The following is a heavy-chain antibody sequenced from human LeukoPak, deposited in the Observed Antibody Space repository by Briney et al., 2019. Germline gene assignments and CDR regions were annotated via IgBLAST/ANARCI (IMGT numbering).Heavy chain of an antibody. CDR3: ARGLPAARDSD. J-gene: IGHJ4*02. V-gene: IGHV3-53*01. CDR2: IYSGGST. CDR1: GFTFSSYA. Sequence: PGGSLRLSCAASGFTFSSYAMSWVRQAPGKGLEWVSIIYSGGSTYYADSVKGRFTISRDNSKNTLYLQMNSLRAEDTAVYYCARGLPAARDSDWGQGTLVTVSS. D-gene: IGHD2-2*01.